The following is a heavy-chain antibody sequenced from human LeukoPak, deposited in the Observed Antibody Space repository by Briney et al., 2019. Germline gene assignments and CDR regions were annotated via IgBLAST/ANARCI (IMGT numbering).Heavy chain of an antibody. D-gene: IGHD3-10*01. J-gene: IGHJ4*02. CDR3: AKHSYYGSGPIDY. V-gene: IGHV3-23*01. Sequence: GGSLRLSCAASGFTFDDYGMSWVRQAPGKGLEWVSAISGSGGSTYYADSVKGRFTISRDNSKNTLYLQMNSLRAEDTAVYYCAKHSYYGSGPIDYWGQGTLVTVSS. CDR2: ISGSGGST. CDR1: GFTFDDYG.